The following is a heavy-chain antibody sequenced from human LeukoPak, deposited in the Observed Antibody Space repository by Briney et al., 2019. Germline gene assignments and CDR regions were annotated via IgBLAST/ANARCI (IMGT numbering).Heavy chain of an antibody. CDR3: TKDQRGYGRIVDY. Sequence: GGSLRLSCAASGFTFSYYAMSWVRQAPGKGLEWVSSISGSDSSTYYADSVKGRFTISRDNSKNTLYLQMNSLRAEDTAVYYCTKDQRGYGRIVDYWGQGTLVTISS. CDR1: GFTFSYYA. V-gene: IGHV3-23*01. J-gene: IGHJ4*02. CDR2: ISGSDSST. D-gene: IGHD3-10*01.